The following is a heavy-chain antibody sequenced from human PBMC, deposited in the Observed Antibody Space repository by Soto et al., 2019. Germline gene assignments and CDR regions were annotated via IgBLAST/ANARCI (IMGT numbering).Heavy chain of an antibody. Sequence: QVQLVQSGAEVKKPGASVKVSCKASGYTFTSFGISWVRQAPGQGREWMGWIRAYNGYTNYAQKFQGRVTITTDTSTSTAYMELRSLLSDDTAVYYCARASDGYRSGWYVGYFDYWGQGTLVTVSS. CDR3: ARASDGYRSGWYVGYFDY. J-gene: IGHJ4*02. CDR1: GYTFTSFG. CDR2: IRAYNGYT. V-gene: IGHV1-18*04. D-gene: IGHD6-19*01.